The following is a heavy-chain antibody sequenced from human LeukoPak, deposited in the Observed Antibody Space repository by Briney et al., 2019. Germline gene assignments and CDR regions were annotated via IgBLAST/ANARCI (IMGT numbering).Heavy chain of an antibody. Sequence: VGSLRLSSAASGFTFSSYAMSWGRQAPGKGLGWVSAISGSGGSTYYADSVKGRFTISRDNSKNTLYLQMNSLRAEDTAVYYCARWEAEDIVVVVAATGYFDYWGQGTLVTVSS. CDR1: GFTFSSYA. D-gene: IGHD2-15*01. CDR3: ARWEAEDIVVVVAATGYFDY. J-gene: IGHJ4*02. V-gene: IGHV3-23*01. CDR2: ISGSGGST.